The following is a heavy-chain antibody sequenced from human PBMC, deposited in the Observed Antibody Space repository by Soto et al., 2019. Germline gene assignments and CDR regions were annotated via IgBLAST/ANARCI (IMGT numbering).Heavy chain of an antibody. CDR2: IIPIFGTA. D-gene: IGHD3-22*01. CDR3: ARGHYYDSSGYLGLNWFDT. Sequence: SLKVSCKTSGDTFSSYAISCVRHTPGQGLEWMGGIIPIFGTANYAQKFQGRVTITADESTSTAYMELSSLRSEDTAVYYCARGHYYDSSGYLGLNWFDTWGQGTLVTVSS. J-gene: IGHJ5*02. CDR1: GDTFSSYA. V-gene: IGHV1-69*13.